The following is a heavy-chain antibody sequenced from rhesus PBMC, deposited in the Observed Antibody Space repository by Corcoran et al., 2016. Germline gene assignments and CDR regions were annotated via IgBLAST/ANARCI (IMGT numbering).Heavy chain of an antibody. CDR3: ERGYNIWTGRDAFDF. CDR2: INPKTGGT. Sequence: QVQLGQSGAEVKKPGSSVKVSCKASGYTCTDYYMHWVRQTPGQGLEWMGEINPKTGGTNYAQKFQGRVTMTRDTSTSTAYMELSSLRSEDTAVYYCERGYNIWTGRDAFDFWGQGLRVTVSS. J-gene: IGHJ3*01. V-gene: IGHV1-138*01. CDR1: GYTCTDYY. D-gene: IGHD3-3*01.